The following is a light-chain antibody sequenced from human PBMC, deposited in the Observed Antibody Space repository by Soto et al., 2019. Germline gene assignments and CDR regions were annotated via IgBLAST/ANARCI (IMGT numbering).Light chain of an antibody. CDR2: TVS. V-gene: IGKV1-39*01. CDR1: QSIRTY. CDR3: QQSYSTPWT. J-gene: IGKJ1*01. Sequence: DIQMTQSPSSLSASVGDRVTITCRASQSIRTYLNWYQQKPGKAPNLLIYTVSNLQSGVSSRFTGSGSGTDFTLTISILQPEDFGTYFCQQSYSTPWTFAQGTKVEIK.